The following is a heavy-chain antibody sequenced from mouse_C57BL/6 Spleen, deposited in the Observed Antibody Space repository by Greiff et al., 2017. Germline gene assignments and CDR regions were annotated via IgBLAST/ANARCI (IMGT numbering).Heavy chain of an antibody. V-gene: IGHV1-15*01. CDR3: TRERITTVVATDYAMDY. CDR1: GYTFTDYE. Sequence: QVQLQQSGAELVRPGASVTLSCKASGYTFTDYEMHWVKQTPVHGLEWIGAIDPETGGTAYNQKFKGKAILTADKSSSTAYMELRSLTSEDSAVYYCTRERITTVVATDYAMDYWGQGTSVTVSS. J-gene: IGHJ4*01. CDR2: IDPETGGT. D-gene: IGHD1-1*01.